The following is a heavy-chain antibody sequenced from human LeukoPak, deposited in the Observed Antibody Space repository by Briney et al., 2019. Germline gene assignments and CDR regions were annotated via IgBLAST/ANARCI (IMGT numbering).Heavy chain of an antibody. CDR3: ARDCSGGSCYGAFDI. CDR2: IYDSGST. Sequence: SETLSLTCTVSGASIRSGDYYWSWIRQPPGKGLEWIGYIYDSGSTYYNPSLKSRITISVDASENRFSLKLSSVTATDTAVYYCARDCSGGSCYGAFDIWGQGTMVTVSS. V-gene: IGHV4-30-4*01. CDR1: GASIRSGDYY. D-gene: IGHD2-15*01. J-gene: IGHJ3*02.